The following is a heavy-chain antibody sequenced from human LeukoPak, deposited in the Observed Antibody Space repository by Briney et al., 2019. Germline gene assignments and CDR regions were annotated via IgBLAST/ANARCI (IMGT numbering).Heavy chain of an antibody. D-gene: IGHD3-10*01. V-gene: IGHV4-59*01. Sequence: PSETLSLTCTVSGSSISGYYWSWLRQPPGKGLEWIGYIYHSGSTNYSPSLKSRVTTSLDTSRTQFSLNLSSVTAADTAVYYCARDRPYYFGSGTYYDGFDSWGQGALVPVSS. CDR3: ARDRPYYFGSGTYYDGFDS. CDR2: IYHSGST. J-gene: IGHJ4*02. CDR1: GSSISGYY.